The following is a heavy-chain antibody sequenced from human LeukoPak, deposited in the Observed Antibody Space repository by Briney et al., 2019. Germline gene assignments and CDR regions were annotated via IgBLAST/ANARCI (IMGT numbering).Heavy chain of an antibody. Sequence: SETLSLTRAVSGYSISSGYYWGWIRQPPGKGLEWIGSIYHSGSTYYNPSLKSRVTISVDTSKNQFSLKLGSVTAADTAVYYCARLEEDFWSGKPAIAIDYWGQGTLVTVSS. J-gene: IGHJ4*02. CDR1: GYSISSGYY. CDR2: IYHSGST. CDR3: ARLEEDFWSGKPAIAIDY. V-gene: IGHV4-38-2*01. D-gene: IGHD3-3*01.